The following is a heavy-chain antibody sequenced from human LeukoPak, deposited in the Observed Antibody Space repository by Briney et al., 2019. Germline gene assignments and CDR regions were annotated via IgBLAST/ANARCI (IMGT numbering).Heavy chain of an antibody. CDR2: IYYSGST. Sequence: PSETLSPTCTVSGGSISSYYWSWIRQPPGKGLEWIGYIYYSGSTNYNPSLKSRVTISLDTSKTPFCPKRSSGTPADMAVYYCARDGPLTDGAFDIWGQGTMVTVYS. CDR1: GGSISSYY. J-gene: IGHJ3*02. D-gene: IGHD1-14*01. V-gene: IGHV4-59*01. CDR3: ARDGPLTDGAFDI.